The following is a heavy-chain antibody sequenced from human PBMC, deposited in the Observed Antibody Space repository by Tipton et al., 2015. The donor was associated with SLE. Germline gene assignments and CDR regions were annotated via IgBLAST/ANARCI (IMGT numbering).Heavy chain of an antibody. V-gene: IGHV3-53*05. Sequence: SLRLSCAASGFSVSSNYMSWVRQAPGKGLEWVSIIYSGGTTYYADSVKGRFTISRDNSKNTLYLQMNSLRAEDTAVYYCARGGSGYDWMGSPYHFDYWGQGTLVTVSS. CDR2: IYSGGTT. CDR1: GFSVSSNY. D-gene: IGHD5-12*01. J-gene: IGHJ4*02. CDR3: ARGGSGYDWMGSPYHFDY.